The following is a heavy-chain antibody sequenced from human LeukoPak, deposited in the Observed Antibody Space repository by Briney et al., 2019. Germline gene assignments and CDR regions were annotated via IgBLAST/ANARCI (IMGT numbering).Heavy chain of an antibody. CDR2: IYYSGST. D-gene: IGHD5-12*01. V-gene: IGHV4-59*01. CDR1: GGSISSYY. CDR3: ARGKRGGYDYYYYYYMDV. J-gene: IGHJ6*03. Sequence: SETLSLTCTVSGGSISSYYWGWIRQPPGKGLEWIGYIYYSGSTNYNPSLKSRVTISVDTSKNQFSLKLSSVTAADTAVYYCARGKRGGYDYYYYYYMDVRGKGTTVTVSS.